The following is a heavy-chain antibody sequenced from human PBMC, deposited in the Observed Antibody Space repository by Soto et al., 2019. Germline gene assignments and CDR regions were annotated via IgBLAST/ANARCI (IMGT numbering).Heavy chain of an antibody. CDR1: GDTFSFYT. CDR3: ATKYGSGSTHFDY. Sequence: QVQLVQSGAEVKKPGSSVRLSCTASGDTFSFYTISWVRQAPGQGPEWMGRIIPMVGMADYPQKFQGRGTISADKSTSTAYMVLSSLRSDDTAVYCCATKYGSGSTHFDYWGQGTLVTVSS. V-gene: IGHV1-69*02. J-gene: IGHJ4*02. D-gene: IGHD3-10*01. CDR2: IIPMVGMA.